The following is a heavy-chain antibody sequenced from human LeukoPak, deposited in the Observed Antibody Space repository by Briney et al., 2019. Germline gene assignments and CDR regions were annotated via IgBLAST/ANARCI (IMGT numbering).Heavy chain of an antibody. D-gene: IGHD4-23*01. J-gene: IGHJ4*02. V-gene: IGHV1-2*02. CDR1: GYTFTGYY. Sequence: ASVKVSCKASGYTFTGYYIHWVRQAPGQGLEWMGWINPNSGGTNYAQKFQGRVTMTRDTSISTAYMELSRLRSDDTAVYYCAREKTTVVNLLDYWGQGTLVTVSS. CDR3: AREKTTVVNLLDY. CDR2: INPNSGGT.